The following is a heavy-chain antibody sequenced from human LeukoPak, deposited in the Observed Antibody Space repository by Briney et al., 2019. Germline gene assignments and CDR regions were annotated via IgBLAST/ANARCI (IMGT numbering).Heavy chain of an antibody. J-gene: IGHJ4*02. D-gene: IGHD1-26*01. V-gene: IGHV3-48*01. CDR3: AKDGGTHFDH. CDR2: ISSSGTTI. CDR1: GFTFRTSG. Sequence: GGSLRLSCAASGFTFRTSGMNCVRQAPGKGLEWVSYISSSGTTISYAQSVKGRFIITRDNAQNSLTLHMNPLRADDTAVYYCAKDGGTHFDHWGQGTLVTVSS.